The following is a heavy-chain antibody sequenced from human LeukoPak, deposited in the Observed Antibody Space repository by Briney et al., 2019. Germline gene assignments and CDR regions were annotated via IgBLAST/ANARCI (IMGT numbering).Heavy chain of an antibody. CDR2: INTNTGNP. Sequence: ASVKVSCKASGYTFTSYDINWVRQATGQGLEWMGWINTNTGNPTYAQGFTGRFVFSLDTSVSTAYLQISSLKAEDTAVYYCASTTSMVRGVISPVLDYWGQGTLVTVSS. D-gene: IGHD3-10*01. V-gene: IGHV7-4-1*02. J-gene: IGHJ4*02. CDR1: GYTFTSYD. CDR3: ASTTSMVRGVISPVLDY.